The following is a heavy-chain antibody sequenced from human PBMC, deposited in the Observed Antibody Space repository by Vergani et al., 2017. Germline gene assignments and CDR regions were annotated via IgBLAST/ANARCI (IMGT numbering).Heavy chain of an antibody. CDR3: AKHFRGWGIDY. J-gene: IGHJ4*02. D-gene: IGHD3-16*01. CDR2: IQFDGSNQ. V-gene: IGHV3-30*02. Sequence: QVQLVESGGGVVQRGGSLILSCATSGFTLSNYDMQWIRQVPGKGLEFVAFIQFDGSNQYYADSVKGRFTLSRDFSKNTLYLQMNSLRTDDTATYYCAKHFRGWGIDYWGQGTQVIVSS. CDR1: GFTLSNYD.